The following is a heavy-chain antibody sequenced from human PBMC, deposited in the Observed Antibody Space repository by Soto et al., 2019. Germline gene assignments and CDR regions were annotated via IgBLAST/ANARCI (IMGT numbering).Heavy chain of an antibody. CDR1: GGSISSYY. Sequence: SETLSLTCTVSGGSISSYYWSWIRQPPGKGLEWIGYIYYSGSTYYNPSLKSRVTISVDTSKNQFSLKLSSVTAADTAVYYCASHYGEATSFDYWGQGTLVTVSS. CDR2: IYYSGST. CDR3: ASHYGEATSFDY. D-gene: IGHD4-17*01. V-gene: IGHV4-59*08. J-gene: IGHJ4*02.